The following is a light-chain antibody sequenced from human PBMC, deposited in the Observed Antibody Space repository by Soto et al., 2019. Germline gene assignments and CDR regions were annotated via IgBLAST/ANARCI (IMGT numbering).Light chain of an antibody. V-gene: IGLV2-14*01. CDR1: SSDVGGYNY. J-gene: IGLJ1*01. CDR2: AVS. Sequence: QSALTQPASVSGSPGQSITISCTGTSSDVGGYNYVSWYQQHPGKAPKLMIYAVSNRPSGVSNRFSGSKSGNTASLTISGLQAEDEADYYCSSYTSSSLGVFGTGTKLTVL. CDR3: SSYTSSSLGV.